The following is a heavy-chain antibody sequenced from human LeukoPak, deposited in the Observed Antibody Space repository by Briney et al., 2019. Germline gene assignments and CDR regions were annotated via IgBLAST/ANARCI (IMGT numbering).Heavy chain of an antibody. Sequence: PGGSLRLSCAASGFTFSSYSMNWVRQAPGKGLEWVSSISSSSSYIYYADSVKGRFTISRDNAKNSLYLQMNSLRAEDTAVYYCASGSSGSYGGSYFDYWGQGTLVTVSS. CDR1: GFTFSSYS. CDR2: ISSSSSYI. D-gene: IGHD1-26*01. V-gene: IGHV3-21*01. CDR3: ASGSSGSYGGSYFDY. J-gene: IGHJ4*02.